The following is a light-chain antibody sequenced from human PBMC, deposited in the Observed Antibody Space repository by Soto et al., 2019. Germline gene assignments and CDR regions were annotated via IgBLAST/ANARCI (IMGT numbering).Light chain of an antibody. J-gene: IGKJ1*01. V-gene: IGKV2-30*02. Sequence: DGVMTQSPLSLPVTLGQAASISCRSSQSLIHSDGSTYLNWFQQRPGQSPRRLIYEVSDRDSGVPDRFSGSGSGTDFTLKISRVEAEDVGVYYCMQGTHWPWTFGQGTEVEIK. CDR1: QSLIHSDGSTY. CDR3: MQGTHWPWT. CDR2: EVS.